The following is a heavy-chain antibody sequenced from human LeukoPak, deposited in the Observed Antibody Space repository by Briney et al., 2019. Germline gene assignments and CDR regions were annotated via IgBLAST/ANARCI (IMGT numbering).Heavy chain of an antibody. Sequence: GSLRLSCAASGFPFSSYAMSWVRQAPGKGLEWVSAISGSGGSTYYADSVKGRFTISRDNSKNTLYLQMNSLRAEDTAVYYCAKDYDFWSGNPDYWGQGTLVTVSS. CDR3: AKDYDFWSGNPDY. CDR1: GFPFSSYA. J-gene: IGHJ4*02. V-gene: IGHV3-23*01. D-gene: IGHD3-3*01. CDR2: ISGSGGST.